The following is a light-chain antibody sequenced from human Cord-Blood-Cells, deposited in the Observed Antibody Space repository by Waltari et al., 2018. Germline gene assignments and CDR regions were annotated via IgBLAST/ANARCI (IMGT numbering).Light chain of an antibody. CDR3: QQYNNWPPYS. CDR2: GAS. V-gene: IGKV3-15*01. CDR1: QSVSSN. J-gene: IGKJ2*03. Sequence: ERVMPQSAAPISIPTAERATLACRASQSVSSNLAWYQQKPGQAPRLLIYGASTRATGIPARFSGSGSGTEFTLTISSLQSEDFAVYYCQQYNNWPPYSFGQGTKLEIK.